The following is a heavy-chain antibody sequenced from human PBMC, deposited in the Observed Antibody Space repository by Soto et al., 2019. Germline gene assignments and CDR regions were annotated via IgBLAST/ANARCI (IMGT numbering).Heavy chain of an antibody. D-gene: IGHD6-13*01. CDR2: IDWDDDK. Sequence: SGPTLVNPTQTPTLTCTFSGFSLSTSGMCVNWVRQPPGKALEWLARIDWDDDKYYSTSLKTRLTISKDTSKNQVVLTMTNMDPVDTATYYCARMERYSSSWFRVDYWGQGALVTVSS. V-gene: IGHV2-70*11. CDR1: GFSLSTSGMC. J-gene: IGHJ4*02. CDR3: ARMERYSSSWFRVDY.